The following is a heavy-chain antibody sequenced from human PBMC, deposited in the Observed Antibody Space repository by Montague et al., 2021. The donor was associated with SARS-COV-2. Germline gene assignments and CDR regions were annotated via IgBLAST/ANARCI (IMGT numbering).Heavy chain of an antibody. D-gene: IGHD3-10*01. V-gene: IGHV4-34*01. CDR2: INQSGST. CDR3: ARYRRRFAEIYDTYYDYGLNV. J-gene: IGHJ6*02. CDR1: GGSFSVHY. Sequence: SETLSLTCAVYGGSFSVHYWTWIRQPPGKGLEWIGQINQSGSTNYNPSLKSRVTISIDTSKNQFSLKMTSMTAADTAVYYCARYRRRFAEIYDTYYDYGLNVWGQGTTVTVFS.